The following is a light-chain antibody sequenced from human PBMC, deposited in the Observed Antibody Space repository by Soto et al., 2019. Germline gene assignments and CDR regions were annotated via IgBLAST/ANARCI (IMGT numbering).Light chain of an antibody. CDR3: SSYAGSNNLGV. V-gene: IGLV2-8*01. CDR2: EVS. CDR1: SSDVGGYNY. J-gene: IGLJ1*01. Sequence: QSVLTQPPSAYGSPGQSVTIFCTGTSSDVGGYNYVSWYQQHPGKAPKLMIYEVSKRPSGVPDRFSGSKSGNTASLTVSGLQAEDEADYYCSSYAGSNNLGVFGTGTKVTVL.